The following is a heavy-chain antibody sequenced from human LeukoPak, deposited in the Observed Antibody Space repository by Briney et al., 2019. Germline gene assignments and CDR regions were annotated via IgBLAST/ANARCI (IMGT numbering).Heavy chain of an antibody. CDR2: ISAYNGNT. V-gene: IGHV1-18*01. CDR1: GYTFTSYG. D-gene: IGHD1-26*01. Sequence: ASVKVSCKASGYTFTSYGISWVRQAPGQGLEWMGWISAYNGNTNYAQKLQGRVTMTTDTSTSTAYMELRSLRSDDTAVYYCARDPSIVGATPTDYWGQGTLVTVSS. J-gene: IGHJ4*02. CDR3: ARDPSIVGATPTDY.